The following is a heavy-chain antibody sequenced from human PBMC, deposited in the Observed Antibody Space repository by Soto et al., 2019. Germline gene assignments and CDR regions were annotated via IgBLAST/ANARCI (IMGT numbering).Heavy chain of an antibody. CDR1: GGSFSGYY. V-gene: IGHV4-34*01. J-gene: IGHJ4*02. CDR2: INHSGST. Sequence: QVQLQQWGAGLLKPSETLSLTCAVYGGSFSGYYWSWIRQPPGKGLEWIGEINHSGSTNYNPSLKSRVTIPVDTSKNQFSRKLSSVTAAATAVYYCARGGGYSGYEPRTQFDYWGQGTLVTVSS. D-gene: IGHD5-12*01. CDR3: ARGGGYSGYEPRTQFDY.